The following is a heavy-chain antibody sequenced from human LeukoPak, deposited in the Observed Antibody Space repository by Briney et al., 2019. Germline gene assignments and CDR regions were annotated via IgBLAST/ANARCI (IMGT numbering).Heavy chain of an antibody. CDR1: GGSISSSSYY. Sequence: SETLSLTCTVSGGSISSSSYYWGWIRQPPGKGLEWIGSIYYSGSTYYNPSLKSRVTISVDTSKNQFSLKLSSVTAADTAVYYCAGLLWFGELKFDPWGQGTLVTVSS. J-gene: IGHJ5*02. D-gene: IGHD3-10*01. V-gene: IGHV4-39*01. CDR2: IYYSGST. CDR3: AGLLWFGELKFDP.